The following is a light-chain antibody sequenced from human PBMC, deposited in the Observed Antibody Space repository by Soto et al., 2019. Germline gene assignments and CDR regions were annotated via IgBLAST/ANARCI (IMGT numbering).Light chain of an antibody. CDR2: GAS. CDR1: QSGSSSY. J-gene: IGKJ3*01. Sequence: EIVLTQSPGTLSLSPGERATLSCRASQSGSSSYLAWYQQKPGQAPRLLIYGASSRATGIPDRFSGSVSGTDFPLTISRLEPEDCAVYYCQQRSNWPPLFTCGPGTKVDIK. V-gene: IGKV3D-20*02. CDR3: QQRSNWPPLFT.